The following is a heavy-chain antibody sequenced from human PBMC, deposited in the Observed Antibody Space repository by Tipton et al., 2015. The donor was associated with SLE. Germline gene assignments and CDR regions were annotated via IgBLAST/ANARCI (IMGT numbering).Heavy chain of an antibody. D-gene: IGHD6-13*01. CDR2: VSYTGST. Sequence: TLSLTCSVSGDSINNYFWNWIRQPPGKGLEWIGYVSYTGSTNYNSSLKSRVTISADTTTNQFSLRLSSVTAADTAVYYCARATKYTTSWVPDGYYHYYMDVWGKGTTVTVSS. V-gene: IGHV4-59*01. J-gene: IGHJ6*03. CDR1: GDSINNYF. CDR3: ARATKYTTSWVPDGYYHYYMDV.